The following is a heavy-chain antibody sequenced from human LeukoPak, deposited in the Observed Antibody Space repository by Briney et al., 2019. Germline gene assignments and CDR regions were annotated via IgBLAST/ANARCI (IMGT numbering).Heavy chain of an antibody. CDR3: ASGMVRGGNWFDP. CDR1: GGSIGSHY. D-gene: IGHD3-10*01. Sequence: PSETLSLTCTVSGGSIGSHYWSWIRQPPGKGLEWIGYIYYSGSTNYNPSLKSRVTISVDTSKNQFSLKLSSVTAADTAVYYCASGMVRGGNWFDPWGQGTLVTVSS. V-gene: IGHV4-59*11. CDR2: IYYSGST. J-gene: IGHJ5*02.